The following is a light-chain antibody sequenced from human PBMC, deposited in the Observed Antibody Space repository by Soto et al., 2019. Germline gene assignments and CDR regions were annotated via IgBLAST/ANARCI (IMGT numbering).Light chain of an antibody. CDR1: QNVSNW. J-gene: IGKJ2*01. V-gene: IGKV1-5*03. Sequence: DVAMTQSPSTLPTSIGDGVTINCRASQNVSNWLAWYQQKPGKAPKLLIYKASRLESGVPSRFSASGSGTDFTLTINSLQSDDFATYFCQQYSKESTFGQGTKLEIK. CDR3: QQYSKEST. CDR2: KAS.